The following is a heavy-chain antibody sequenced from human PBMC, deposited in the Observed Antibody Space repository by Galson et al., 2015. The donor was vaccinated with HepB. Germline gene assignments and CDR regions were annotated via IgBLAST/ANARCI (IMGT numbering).Heavy chain of an antibody. V-gene: IGHV1-3*01. D-gene: IGHD1-26*01. Sequence: SVKVSCKASGYTFTSYAMHWVRQAPGQRLEWMGWINAGNGNTKYSQKFQGRVTITRDTSASTAYMELSSLRSEDTAVYYCSSAILGSCGAFDIWGQGTMVTVSS. CDR1: GYTFTSYA. CDR3: SSAILGSCGAFDI. CDR2: INAGNGNT. J-gene: IGHJ3*02.